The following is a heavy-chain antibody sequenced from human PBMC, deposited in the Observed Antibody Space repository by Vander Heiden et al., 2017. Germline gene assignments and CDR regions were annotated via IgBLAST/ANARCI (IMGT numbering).Heavy chain of an antibody. V-gene: IGHV3-21*01. CDR2: IRSSSSYI. Sequence: EVQLVESGGGLVKPGGSLRLSCAASGFPFSSYSMNWGRQAPGKGLEWVSSIRSSSSYIYYADSVKGRFTISRDNAKNSLYLQMNSLRAEDTAVYYCAREPGRYSSSWYGVANDAFDIWGQGTMVTVSS. D-gene: IGHD6-13*01. CDR1: GFPFSSYS. CDR3: AREPGRYSSSWYGVANDAFDI. J-gene: IGHJ3*02.